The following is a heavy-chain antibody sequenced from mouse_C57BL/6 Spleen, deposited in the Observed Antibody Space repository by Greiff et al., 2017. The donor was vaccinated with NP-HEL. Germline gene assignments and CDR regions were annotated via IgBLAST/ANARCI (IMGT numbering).Heavy chain of an antibody. CDR3: TRGGYGSSGGFAY. CDR1: GYTFTDYE. J-gene: IGHJ3*01. CDR2: IDPETGGT. V-gene: IGHV1-15*01. Sequence: VQLQESGAELVRPGASVTLSCKASGYTFTDYEMHWVKQTPVHGLEWIGAIDPETGGTAYNQKFKGKAILTADKSSSTAYMELRSLTSEDSAVYYCTRGGYGSSGGFAYWGQGTLVTVSA. D-gene: IGHD1-1*01.